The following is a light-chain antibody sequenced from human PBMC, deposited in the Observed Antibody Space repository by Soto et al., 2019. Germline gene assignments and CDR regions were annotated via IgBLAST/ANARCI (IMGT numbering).Light chain of an antibody. J-gene: IGLJ1*01. CDR1: SSDVGGYNY. Sequence: TSSDVGGYNYVSWYQQHPGKAPKLMIFDVSDRPPGVSNRFSGSKSGNTASPTISGLQAEDEADYYCSSYTSTSTPYVFGTGTKVTVL. CDR3: SSYTSTSTPYV. CDR2: DVS. V-gene: IGLV2-14*04.